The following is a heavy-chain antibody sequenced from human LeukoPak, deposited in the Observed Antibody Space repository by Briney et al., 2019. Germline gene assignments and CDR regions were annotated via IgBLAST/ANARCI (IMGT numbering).Heavy chain of an antibody. CDR3: FVGPHPYDSGDWPPN. CDR2: FYSGGST. V-gene: IGHV3-66*01. J-gene: IGHJ4*02. D-gene: IGHD3-10*01. CDR1: GFTVSDNY. Sequence: GGSLRLSCAASGFTVSDNYMSWVRQAPGKGLEWASVFYSGGSTYYADSVKGRFTVSRDTSKNTLYLQMNSLRAEDTAVYYCFVGPHPYDSGDWPPNWGQGTLVTVSS.